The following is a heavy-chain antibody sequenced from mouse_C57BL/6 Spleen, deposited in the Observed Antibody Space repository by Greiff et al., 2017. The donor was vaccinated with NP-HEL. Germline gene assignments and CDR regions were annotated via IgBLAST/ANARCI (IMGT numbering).Heavy chain of an antibody. CDR3: ARGDGRPRAMDY. D-gene: IGHD1-1*01. V-gene: IGHV1-80*01. CDR1: GYAFSSYW. Sequence: QVQLQQSGAELVKPGASVKISCKASGYAFSSYWMNWVKQRPGKGLEWIGQIYPGDGDTNYNGKFKGKATLTADKSSSTAYMQLSSLTSEDSAVYFCARGDGRPRAMDYWGQGTSVTVSS. J-gene: IGHJ4*01. CDR2: IYPGDGDT.